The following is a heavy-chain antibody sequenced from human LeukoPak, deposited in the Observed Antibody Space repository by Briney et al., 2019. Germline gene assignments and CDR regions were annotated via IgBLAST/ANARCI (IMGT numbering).Heavy chain of an antibody. CDR3: ARAPSLYYFDS. CDR2: IFSSGST. V-gene: IGHV4-59*01. J-gene: IGHJ4*02. D-gene: IGHD2/OR15-2a*01. CDR1: GDSIKSYY. Sequence: SETLSLTCTVSGDSIKSYYWSWIRQPPGKGLEWVGYIFSSGSTSYNPSLKSRVTISLDTSKNQFSLKVTSVTAADTAMYYCARAPSLYYFDSWGQGTLVTVSS.